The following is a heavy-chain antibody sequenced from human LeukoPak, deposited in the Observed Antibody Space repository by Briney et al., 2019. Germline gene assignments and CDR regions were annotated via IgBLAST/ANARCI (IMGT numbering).Heavy chain of an antibody. V-gene: IGHV3-66*01. D-gene: IGHD6-19*01. Sequence: GGSLRLSCGASGFTVSSNYISWVRQAPGKGLEWVSVIYSGGSTYYTDSVKGRFTISRDNSKNTVYLQVSNLRAEDTAVYYCAKDATNGWWDNFDTWGQGTLVTVSS. J-gene: IGHJ4*02. CDR2: IYSGGST. CDR1: GFTVSSNY. CDR3: AKDATNGWWDNFDT.